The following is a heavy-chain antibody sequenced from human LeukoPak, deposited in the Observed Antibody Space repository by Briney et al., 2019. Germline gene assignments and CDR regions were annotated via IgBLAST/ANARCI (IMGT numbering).Heavy chain of an antibody. Sequence: GGSLRLSCAASGFTFSSYEMNWVRQAPGKGLEWVSYISSSGSTIYYADSVKGRFTISRDNAKNSLYLQMNSPRAEDTAVYYCARADWDTAMIDYWGQGTLVTVSS. CDR2: ISSSGSTI. D-gene: IGHD5-18*01. CDR3: ARADWDTAMIDY. J-gene: IGHJ4*02. V-gene: IGHV3-48*03. CDR1: GFTFSSYE.